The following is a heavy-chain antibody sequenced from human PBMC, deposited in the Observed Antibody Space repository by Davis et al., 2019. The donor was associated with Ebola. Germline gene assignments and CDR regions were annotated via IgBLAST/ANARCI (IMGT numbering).Heavy chain of an antibody. D-gene: IGHD3-3*01. J-gene: IGHJ6*02. V-gene: IGHV3-7*01. Sequence: GGSLRLSCAASGFTFSSYWMSWVRQAPGKGLEWVANIKQDGSEKYYVDSVKGRFTISRDKAKNSLYLQMNSLRAEDTAVYYCARDGPQSTIFGVVTGYGMDVWGQGTTVTVSS. CDR3: ARDGPQSTIFGVVTGYGMDV. CDR2: IKQDGSEK. CDR1: GFTFSSYW.